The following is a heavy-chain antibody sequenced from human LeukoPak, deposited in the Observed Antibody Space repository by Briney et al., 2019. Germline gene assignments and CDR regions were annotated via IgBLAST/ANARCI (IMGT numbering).Heavy chain of an antibody. J-gene: IGHJ6*02. D-gene: IGHD2-2*01. V-gene: IGHV3-23*01. CDR2: ISGSGGST. Sequence: GGSLRLSCAASGFTFSSYAMSWVRQAPGKGLEWVSAISGSGGSTYYADSVKGRFTISRDNSKNTLYLQMNSLRAEDTAVYYCARPVYDIVVVPAVHYYYGMDVWGQGTTVTVSS. CDR3: ARPVYDIVVVPAVHYYYGMDV. CDR1: GFTFSSYA.